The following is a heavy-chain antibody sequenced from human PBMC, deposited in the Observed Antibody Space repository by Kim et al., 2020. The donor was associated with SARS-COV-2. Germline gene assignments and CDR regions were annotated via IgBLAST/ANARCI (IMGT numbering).Heavy chain of an antibody. D-gene: IGHD6-19*01. J-gene: IGHJ4*02. CDR3: ARTSSGWHYYFDY. CDR1: GGSFSGYY. CDR2: INHSGST. Sequence: SETLSLTCAVYGGSFSGYYWSWIRQPPGKGLEWIGEINHSGSTNYNPSLKSRVTISVDTSKNQFSLKLSSVTAADTAVYYCARTSSGWHYYFDYWGQGTLVTVSS. V-gene: IGHV4-34*01.